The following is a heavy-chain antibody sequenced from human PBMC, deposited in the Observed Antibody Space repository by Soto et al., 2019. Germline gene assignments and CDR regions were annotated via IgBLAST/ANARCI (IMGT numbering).Heavy chain of an antibody. V-gene: IGHV5-51*01. Sequence: GESLKISCKGSGYSFTSYWIGWVRQMPGKGLEWMGIIYPGDSDTRYSPSFQGQVTISADKSISTAYLQWSSLKASDTAMYYCARHYCSSTSCYPVYYYYYGMVVWGQGTTVTVSS. J-gene: IGHJ6*02. CDR1: GYSFTSYW. D-gene: IGHD2-2*01. CDR2: IYPGDSDT. CDR3: ARHYCSSTSCYPVYYYYYGMVV.